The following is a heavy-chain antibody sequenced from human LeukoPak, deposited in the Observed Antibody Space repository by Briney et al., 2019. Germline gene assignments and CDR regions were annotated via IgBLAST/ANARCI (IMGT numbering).Heavy chain of an antibody. V-gene: IGHV3-11*06. D-gene: IGHD4-17*01. J-gene: IGHJ4*02. CDR1: GFTFSDYY. CDR2: ISSSSRYT. Sequence: GGSLRLSCAASGFTFSDYYMSWIRRAPGKGLEWVSYISSSSRYTNYADSVKGRFTISRDNAKNSLYPQMNSLRAEDTAGYYCASGDYGDSGYWGQGTLVTVSS. CDR3: ASGDYGDSGY.